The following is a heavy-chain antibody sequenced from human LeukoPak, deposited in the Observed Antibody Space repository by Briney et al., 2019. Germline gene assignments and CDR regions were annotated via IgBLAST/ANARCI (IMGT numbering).Heavy chain of an antibody. CDR3: ARDVAAVAVNYYYYGMDV. CDR2: ISSSSSYI. CDR1: GFTFSSYS. Sequence: GESLRLSCAASGFTFSSYSMNWVRQAPGKGLEWVSSISSSSSYIYYADSVKGRFTISRDNAKNSLYLQMNSLRAEDTAVYYCARDVAAVAVNYYYYGMDVWGQGTTVTVSS. J-gene: IGHJ6*02. D-gene: IGHD6-19*01. V-gene: IGHV3-21*01.